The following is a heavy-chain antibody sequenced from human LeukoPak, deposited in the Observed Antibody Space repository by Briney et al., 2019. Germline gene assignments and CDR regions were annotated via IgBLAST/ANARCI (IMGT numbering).Heavy chain of an antibody. J-gene: IGHJ5*02. V-gene: IGHV1-69*13. CDR1: GGTFNTYG. Sequence: SVKVSCKASGGTFNTYGISWVRQAPGQGLEWMGGIIPIFDNADYAQKFQGRVTITADESTSTAYMELSSLRAEDTAVYYCARDRPYYDFWSGSFDPWGQGTLVTVSS. D-gene: IGHD3-3*01. CDR2: IIPIFDNA. CDR3: ARDRPYYDFWSGSFDP.